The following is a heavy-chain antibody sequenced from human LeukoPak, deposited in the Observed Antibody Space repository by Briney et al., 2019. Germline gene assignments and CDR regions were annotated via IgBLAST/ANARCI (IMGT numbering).Heavy chain of an antibody. Sequence: GESLKISCKGSGYSFTSYWIGWVRQMPGKGLEWMGIIYPGDSDTRYSPSFQGQVTISADKSISTAYLQWSSLKASDTGMYYCARPPDCSGYYYARWGQGTLVTVSS. CDR1: GYSFTSYW. D-gene: IGHD3-22*01. V-gene: IGHV5-51*01. CDR3: ARPPDCSGYYYAR. CDR2: IYPGDSDT. J-gene: IGHJ1*01.